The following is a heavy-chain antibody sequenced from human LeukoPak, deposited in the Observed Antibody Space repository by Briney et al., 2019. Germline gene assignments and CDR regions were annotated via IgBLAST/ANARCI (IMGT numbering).Heavy chain of an antibody. J-gene: IGHJ4*02. CDR1: GGSISSGSDY. D-gene: IGHD2-15*01. V-gene: IGHV4-61*02. CDR2: IYTNGGT. CDR3: ARERLGYCNGAYCPFDN. Sequence: SETLSLTCTVSGGSISSGSDYWTWIRQPAGKGLEWIGRIYTNGGTDYNPSLKSRVTISLDTSKNQFSLKLSSVTAPDTAVYYCARERLGYCNGAYCPFDNWGQGTLVTVSS.